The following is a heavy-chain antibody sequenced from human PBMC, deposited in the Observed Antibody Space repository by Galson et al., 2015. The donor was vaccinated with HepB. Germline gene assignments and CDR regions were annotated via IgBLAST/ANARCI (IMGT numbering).Heavy chain of an antibody. J-gene: IGHJ3*02. CDR2: TSYRSRWHN. D-gene: IGHD1-26*01. V-gene: IGHV6-1*01. Sequence: CAISGDSVSSKSVAWSWIRQSPSRGLEWLGRTSYRSRWHNECAPSVKSGITFTADTSKNQVSLQMSSVTPEDTAVYYCARDMGYIGTYRSFDIWGQGTMVTVFS. CDR3: ARDMGYIGTYRSFDI. CDR1: GDSVSSKSVA.